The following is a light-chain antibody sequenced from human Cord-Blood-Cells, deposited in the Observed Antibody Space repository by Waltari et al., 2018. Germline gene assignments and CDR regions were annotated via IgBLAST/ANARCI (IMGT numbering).Light chain of an antibody. Sequence: DIVMTQTPLSLPVTPGAPASISCSSIQSLLVSAAGNTYLDWYLQKQGQSPQLLIYTRSDRASGVADRFRGSWSGTDFTLKISRVEAEDVGVYYCMQRIEFPYTFGQGTKLEIK. CDR3: MQRIEFPYT. V-gene: IGKV2-40*01. J-gene: IGKJ2*01. CDR2: TRS. CDR1: QSLLVSAAGNTY.